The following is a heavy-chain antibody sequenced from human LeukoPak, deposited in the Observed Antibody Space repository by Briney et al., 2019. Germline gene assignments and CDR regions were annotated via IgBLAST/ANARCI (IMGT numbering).Heavy chain of an antibody. CDR1: GYTFTSYD. D-gene: IGHD2-21*02. J-gene: IGHJ4*02. CDR2: ITPIFRTP. Sequence: ASVKVSCKASGYTFTSYDFSWVRQAPGQGLEWMGGITPIFRTPNYAQKFQGRVTITAVESMSTAYMELSSLRSEDTAVYYCARGWLAETTVVTPYNYWGQGTLVTVSS. CDR3: ARGWLAETTVVTPYNY. V-gene: IGHV1-69*13.